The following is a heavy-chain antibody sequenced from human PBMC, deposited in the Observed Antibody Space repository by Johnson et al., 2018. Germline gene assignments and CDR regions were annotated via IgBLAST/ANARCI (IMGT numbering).Heavy chain of an antibody. D-gene: IGHD3-16*01. V-gene: IGHV5-51*03. CDR1: GYSFSTFW. CDR2: IYPGDSNT. Sequence: EVQLVESGAEVKKPGESLKISCKASGYSFSTFWIGWVRQMPGKGLECMGIIYPGDSNTYHSPSFQGQVSISADKSISTAYLQWNGLKASDTAPHDCAGRGGGETAAGNDAFDIWGQWTMVTGSS. CDR3: AGRGGGETAAGNDAFDI. J-gene: IGHJ3*02.